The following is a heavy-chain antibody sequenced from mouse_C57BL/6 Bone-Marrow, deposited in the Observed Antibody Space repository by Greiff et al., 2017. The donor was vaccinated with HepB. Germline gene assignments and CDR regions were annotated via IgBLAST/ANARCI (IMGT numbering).Heavy chain of an antibody. D-gene: IGHD1-1*01. Sequence: VQLQQSGAELVRPGASVTLSCKASGYTFTDYEMHWVKQTPVHGLEWIGAIDPETGGTAYNQKFKGKAILTADKSSSTAYMELRRLTSEDSAVYYCTVITTVVVPFDYWGQGTTLTVSS. V-gene: IGHV1-15*01. J-gene: IGHJ2*01. CDR2: IDPETGGT. CDR3: TVITTVVVPFDY. CDR1: GYTFTDYE.